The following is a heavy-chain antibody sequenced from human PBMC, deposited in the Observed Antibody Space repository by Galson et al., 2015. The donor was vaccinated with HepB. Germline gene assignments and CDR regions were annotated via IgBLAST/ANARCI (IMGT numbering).Heavy chain of an antibody. D-gene: IGHD6-19*01. J-gene: IGHJ4*02. CDR1: GFTFSNYW. V-gene: IGHV3-7*03. Sequence: SLRLSCAASGFTFSNYWMTWVRQAPGKGLVWVANIKQDGSEKYYVDSVKGRFTISRDNAKNSLYLQMNSLRAEDTAVYYCARVEEQWAFDYWGQGTLVTVSS. CDR3: ARVEEQWAFDY. CDR2: IKQDGSEK.